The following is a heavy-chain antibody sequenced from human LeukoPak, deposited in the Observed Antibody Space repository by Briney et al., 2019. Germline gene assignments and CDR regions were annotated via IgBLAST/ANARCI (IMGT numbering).Heavy chain of an antibody. Sequence: PSETLSLTCTVSGGSISSYYWSWIRQPAGKGLEWIGRSYSSGSTNYNPSLKSRVTTSVDTSKNQFSLKLTSVTAADTAVYYCARGGNSGAFDNWGQGTMVTVSS. J-gene: IGHJ3*02. CDR3: ARGGNSGAFDN. V-gene: IGHV4-4*07. CDR1: GGSISSYY. D-gene: IGHD4-23*01. CDR2: SYSSGST.